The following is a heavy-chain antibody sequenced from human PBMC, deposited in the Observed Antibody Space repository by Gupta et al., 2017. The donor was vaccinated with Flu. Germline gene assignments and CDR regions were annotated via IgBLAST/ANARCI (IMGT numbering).Heavy chain of an antibody. CDR1: GGTVTSYA. D-gene: IGHD2-2*01. CDR2: IIPVFGSS. CDR3: ARAGGYCSSTSCFDY. J-gene: IGHJ4*02. V-gene: IGHV1-69*01. Sequence: QVHLVQSGAEVKKPGSSVKVSCKASGGTVTSYAIIWVRQAPGQGLEWMGGIIPVFGSSNYAHKFQDRVTISADESTNTAYMELSRLTSDDTAVYYCARAGGYCSSTSCFDYWGQGSLVIVSP.